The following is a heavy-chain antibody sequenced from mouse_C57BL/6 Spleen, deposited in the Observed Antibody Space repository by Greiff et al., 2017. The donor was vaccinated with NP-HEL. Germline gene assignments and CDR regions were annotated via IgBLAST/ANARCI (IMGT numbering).Heavy chain of an antibody. V-gene: IGHV1-31*01. CDR3: ARARWLLRTFYAMDY. CDR1: GYSFTGYY. J-gene: IGHJ4*01. D-gene: IGHD2-3*01. Sequence: EVKLQQSGPELVKPGASVKISCKASGYSFTGYYMHWVKQSHGNILDWIGYIYPYNGVSSYNQKFKGKATLTVDKSSSTAYMELRSLTSEDSAVYYCARARWLLRTFYAMDYWGQGTSVTVSS. CDR2: IYPYNGVS.